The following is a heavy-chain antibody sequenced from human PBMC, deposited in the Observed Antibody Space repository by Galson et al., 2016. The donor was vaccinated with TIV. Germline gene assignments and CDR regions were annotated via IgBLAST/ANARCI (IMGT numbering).Heavy chain of an antibody. CDR1: GGTFSTYT. Sequence: SVKVSCKASGGTFSTYTLSWVRQAPGQGLEWMGRIIPILGMTNYAQKFQGRVTITADKSTSTAYMELSSLRSEDTAVYYCAGRVPSEAAADSWGQGTLVTVSS. J-gene: IGHJ4*02. V-gene: IGHV1-69*02. CDR3: AGRVPSEAAADS. D-gene: IGHD6-13*01. CDR2: IIPILGMT.